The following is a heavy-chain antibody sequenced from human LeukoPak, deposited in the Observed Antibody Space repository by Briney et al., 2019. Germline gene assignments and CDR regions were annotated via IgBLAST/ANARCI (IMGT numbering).Heavy chain of an antibody. D-gene: IGHD3-3*01. V-gene: IGHV3-48*02. CDR2: ISSSSSTI. Sequence: RGSLRLSCAASGFTFSSYSMNWVRQAPGKGLEWVSYISSSSSTIYYADSVKGRFTISRDNAKNSLYLQMNSLRDEDTAVYYCARDARPLYDFWSGYYPADNYYGMDVWGQGTTVTVSS. J-gene: IGHJ6*02. CDR3: ARDARPLYDFWSGYYPADNYYGMDV. CDR1: GFTFSSYS.